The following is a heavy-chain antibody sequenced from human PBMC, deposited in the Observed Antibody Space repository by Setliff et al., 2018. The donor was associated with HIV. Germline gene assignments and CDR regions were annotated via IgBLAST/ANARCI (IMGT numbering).Heavy chain of an antibody. D-gene: IGHD2-15*01. CDR1: GGSIRTYY. J-gene: IGHJ5*02. CDR3: ARLAREEYCRGRTCYPNWFDP. V-gene: IGHV4-59*08. Sequence: SLTCTVSGGSIRTYYWSWIRQPPGKGLEWIGYIFYSVNTNYNPSHKGRVTISVDTSKNQFSLKLSSVTAADTAVYYCARLAREEYCRGRTCYPNWFDPWGPGTLVTVSS. CDR2: IFYSVNT.